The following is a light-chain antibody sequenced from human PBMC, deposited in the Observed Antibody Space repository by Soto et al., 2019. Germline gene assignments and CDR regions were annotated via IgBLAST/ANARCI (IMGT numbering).Light chain of an antibody. CDR3: QHRKT. CDR2: GAS. CDR1: QSVSSSY. Sequence: EIVLTQSPGTLSLSPGERATLSCRASQSVSSSYLAWYQQKPGQAPRLLIYGASSRATGITDRFSGSGSGTDFALTISRLEPEDFAVYYCQHRKTFGQGTKVEIK. V-gene: IGKV3-20*01. J-gene: IGKJ1*01.